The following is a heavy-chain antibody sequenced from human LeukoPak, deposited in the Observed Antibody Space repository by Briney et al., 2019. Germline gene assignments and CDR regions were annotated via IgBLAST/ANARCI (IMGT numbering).Heavy chain of an antibody. Sequence: PSETLSLTCAVSGGSISDSSYYWGWIRQPPGKGLEWFGTINYSGNTYHNPSLKSRVTLSVDASKNQFSLMVTSVTAADTAVYYCARLSYGIYGNFFFDQWGQGTLVAVSS. CDR2: INYSGNT. CDR1: GGSISDSSYY. J-gene: IGHJ4*02. CDR3: ARLSYGIYGNFFFDQ. D-gene: IGHD4-17*01. V-gene: IGHV4-39*01.